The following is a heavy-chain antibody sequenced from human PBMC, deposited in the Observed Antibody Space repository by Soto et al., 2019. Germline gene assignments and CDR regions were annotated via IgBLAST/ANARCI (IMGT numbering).Heavy chain of an antibody. CDR1: GFAFRSYW. CDR3: ARDLSGNTTPYFDL. V-gene: IGHV3-74*01. J-gene: IGHJ4*02. Sequence: GGSLRLSCAASGFAFRSYWMHWVRQTPGKGPVWVSRIYNDGSRTGYADSVKGRFTISRDNAKNTPYLQMSSLTVEDTAVYYCARDLSGNTTPYFDLWGQGTLVTVSS. D-gene: IGHD1-7*01. CDR2: IYNDGSRT.